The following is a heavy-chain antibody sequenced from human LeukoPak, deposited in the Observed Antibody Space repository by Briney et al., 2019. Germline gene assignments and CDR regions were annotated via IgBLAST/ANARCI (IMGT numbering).Heavy chain of an antibody. V-gene: IGHV1-2*02. Sequence: GASVKVSCKASGYTFTGYYMHWVRQAPGQGLEWMGWINPNSGGTNYAQKFQGRVTMTRDTSISTAYMELSRLRSDDTAVYYCVRGDYGGNVWNWYFDLWGRGTLVTVSS. CDR2: INPNSGGT. D-gene: IGHD4-23*01. CDR1: GYTFTGYY. J-gene: IGHJ2*01. CDR3: VRGDYGGNVWNWYFDL.